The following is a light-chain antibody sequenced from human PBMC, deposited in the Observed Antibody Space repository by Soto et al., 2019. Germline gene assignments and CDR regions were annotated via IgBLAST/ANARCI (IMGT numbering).Light chain of an antibody. CDR1: QSVSSY. CDR3: QQYGSSPRT. Sequence: EIVLTQSPATLSLSPGERATLSCRASQSVSSYLAWYQQKPGQAPRLLIYDASNRGTGIPARFSGSGSGTDFTLTISRLEPEDFAVYYCQQYGSSPRTFGQGTKVEIK. J-gene: IGKJ1*01. V-gene: IGKV3-20*01. CDR2: DAS.